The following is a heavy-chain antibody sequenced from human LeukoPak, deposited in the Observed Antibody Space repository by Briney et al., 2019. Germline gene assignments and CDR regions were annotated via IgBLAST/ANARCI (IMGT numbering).Heavy chain of an antibody. D-gene: IGHD4-11*01. J-gene: IGHJ4*02. V-gene: IGHV5-51*01. Sequence: GESLKISCKGSGYSFTTYWIGWVRQMPGKGLEWMGIIYPLDSDIRYSPSFHGQVTISAAKSITTAYLQWSSLQASDTAMYYCATPLTTPGGFDYWGQGTLVTVSS. CDR2: IYPLDSDI. CDR3: ATPLTTPGGFDY. CDR1: GYSFTTYW.